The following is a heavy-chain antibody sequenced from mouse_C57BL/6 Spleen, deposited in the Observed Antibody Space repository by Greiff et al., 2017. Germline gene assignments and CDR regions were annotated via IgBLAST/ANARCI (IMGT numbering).Heavy chain of an antibody. CDR3: ARALDYGSSYGWYFDV. Sequence: EVHLVESGPGMVKPSQSLSLTCTVTGYSITSGYDWHWIRHFPGNKLEWMGYISYSGSTNYNPFLKSRISITHDTSKNHFFLKLNSVTTEDTATYYCARALDYGSSYGWYFDVWGTGTTVTVSS. V-gene: IGHV3-1*01. J-gene: IGHJ1*03. D-gene: IGHD1-1*01. CDR2: ISYSGST. CDR1: GYSITSGYD.